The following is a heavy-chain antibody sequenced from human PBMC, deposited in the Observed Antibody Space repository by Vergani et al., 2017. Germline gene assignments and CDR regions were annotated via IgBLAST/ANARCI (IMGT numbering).Heavy chain of an antibody. CDR1: GYSFINYG. CDR3: AFISLTFDS. Sequence: VQSGDEVKKPGASVKVSCKTSGYSFINYGISWVRQAPGQGLEWIGWVNPNSGSTNHVQKFQGRITMTTDTSISTVYMELNNLRPDDTATFYCAFISLTFDSWGQGTLVTVSS. CDR2: VNPNSGST. D-gene: IGHD4/OR15-4a*01. V-gene: IGHV1-2*02. J-gene: IGHJ4*02.